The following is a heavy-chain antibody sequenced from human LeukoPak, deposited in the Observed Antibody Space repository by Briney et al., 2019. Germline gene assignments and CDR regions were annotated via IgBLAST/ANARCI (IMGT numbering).Heavy chain of an antibody. Sequence: PGGSLRLSCAASGFTVSSNYMSWVRQAPGKGLEWVSVIYSGGSTYYADSAKGRFTISRDNSKNTLYLQMNSLRAEDTAVYYCARESEYYFDYWGQGTLVTVSS. CDR2: IYSGGST. D-gene: IGHD3-10*01. V-gene: IGHV3-53*01. J-gene: IGHJ4*02. CDR3: ARESEYYFDY. CDR1: GFTVSSNY.